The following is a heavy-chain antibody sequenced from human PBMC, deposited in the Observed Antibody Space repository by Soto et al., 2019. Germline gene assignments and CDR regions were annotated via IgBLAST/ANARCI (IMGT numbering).Heavy chain of an antibody. CDR1: GFTFSSYG. J-gene: IGHJ4*02. D-gene: IGHD6-13*01. Sequence: PGGSLRLSCAASGFTFSSYGMHWVRQVPGKGLEWVAVISYDGSNKYYADSVKGRFTISRDNSKNTLYLQMNSLRAEDTAVYYCAKETYSSSWYPGYWGQGTLVTVSS. V-gene: IGHV3-30*18. CDR2: ISYDGSNK. CDR3: AKETYSSSWYPGY.